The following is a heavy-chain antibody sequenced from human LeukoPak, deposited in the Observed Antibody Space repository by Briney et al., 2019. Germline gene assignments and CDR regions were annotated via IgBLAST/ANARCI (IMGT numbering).Heavy chain of an antibody. CDR1: GGSISSYY. Sequence: SETLSLTCTVSGGSISSYYWSWIRQPAGKGLEWIGRIYTSGSTNYNPSLKSRVTISVDKSKNQFSLKLSSVTAADTAVYYCARGGSSSWPNYYYYYYMDVWGKGTTVTVSS. CDR3: ARGGSSSWPNYYYYYYMDV. J-gene: IGHJ6*03. D-gene: IGHD6-13*01. V-gene: IGHV4-4*07. CDR2: IYTSGST.